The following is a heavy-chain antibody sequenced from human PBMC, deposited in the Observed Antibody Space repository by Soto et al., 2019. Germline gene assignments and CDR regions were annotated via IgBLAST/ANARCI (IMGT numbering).Heavy chain of an antibody. V-gene: IGHV4-31*03. J-gene: IGHJ6*03. Sequence: SETLSLTCTVSGGSISSGGYYWSWIRQHPGKGLEWIGYIYYSGSTYYNPSLKSRVTISVDTSKNQFSLKLSSVTAADTAVYYCARETTVTTYYYMDVWGKGTTVTVSS. CDR2: IYYSGST. CDR1: GGSISSGGYY. CDR3: ARETTVTTYYYMDV. D-gene: IGHD4-17*01.